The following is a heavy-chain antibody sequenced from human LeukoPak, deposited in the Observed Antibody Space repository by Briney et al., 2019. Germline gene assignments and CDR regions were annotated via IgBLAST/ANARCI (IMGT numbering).Heavy chain of an antibody. V-gene: IGHV4-4*07. D-gene: IGHD6-6*01. J-gene: IGHJ4*02. CDR2: IYTSGST. CDR3: ARDSEYSSSSPFDY. CDR1: GGSISSYY. Sequence: SETLSLTCTVSGGSISSYYWSWIRQPAGKGLEWIGRIYTSGSTNYNPSLKSRVTMSVDTSKNQFSLKPSSVTAADTAVYYCARDSEYSSSSPFDYWGQGTLVTVSS.